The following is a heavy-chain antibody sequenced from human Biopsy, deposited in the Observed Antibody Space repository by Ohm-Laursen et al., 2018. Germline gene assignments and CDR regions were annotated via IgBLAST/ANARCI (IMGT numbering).Heavy chain of an antibody. CDR3: TRGRHYASGSYAGMDV. CDR2: ISGYNGNT. J-gene: IGHJ6*02. V-gene: IGHV1-18*01. Sequence: ASVKVSCNASGYTYTSYGISWVRQAPGQGPEWMGWISGYNGNTVYPQNHQGRVTLTTDTSTSTAYMELRSLRSDDTAIYYCTRGRHYASGSYAGMDVWGQGTTVTVSS. D-gene: IGHD3-10*01. CDR1: GYTYTSYG.